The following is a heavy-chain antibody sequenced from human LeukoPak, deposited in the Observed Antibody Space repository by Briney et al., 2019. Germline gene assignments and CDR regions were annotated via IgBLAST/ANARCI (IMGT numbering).Heavy chain of an antibody. CDR3: ARAPPGAYCGGDCSTFDY. Sequence: SETLSLTCTVSGGSINSGDYYWSWIRQPAGKGLEWIGRIFASGNTYYNPSLKSRVTISVDTSKNQFSLKLSSVTAADTAVYYCARAPPGAYCGGDCSTFDYWGQGTLVTVSS. CDR2: IFASGNT. V-gene: IGHV4-61*02. CDR1: GGSINSGDYY. D-gene: IGHD2-21*02. J-gene: IGHJ4*02.